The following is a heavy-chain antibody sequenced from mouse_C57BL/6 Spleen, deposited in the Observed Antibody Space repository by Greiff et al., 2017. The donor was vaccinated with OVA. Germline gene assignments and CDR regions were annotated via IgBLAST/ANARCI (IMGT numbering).Heavy chain of an antibody. V-gene: IGHV1-15*01. Sequence: LQESGAELVRPGASVTLSCKASGYTFTDYEMHWVKQTPVHGLEWIGAIDPETGGTAYNQKFKGKAILTADKSSSTAYMELRSLTSEDSAVYYCTREGGGNYGAWFAYWGQGTLVTVSA. J-gene: IGHJ3*01. CDR1: GYTFTDYE. CDR2: IDPETGGT. CDR3: TREGGGNYGAWFAY. D-gene: IGHD2-1*01.